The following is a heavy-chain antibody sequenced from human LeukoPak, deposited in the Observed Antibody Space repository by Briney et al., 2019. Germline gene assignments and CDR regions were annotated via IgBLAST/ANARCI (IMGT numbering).Heavy chain of an antibody. D-gene: IGHD4-17*01. CDR1: GGSIRSSYYY. CDR3: ASHGDYVGDY. J-gene: IGHJ4*02. CDR2: IYDSGST. V-gene: IGHV4-39*07. Sequence: SSETLSLTCTVSGGSIRSSYYYWGWIRQPPGKGLEWIGSIYDSGSTYYNPSLKSRVTISVDTSKNQFSLKLSSVTAADTAVYYCASHGDYVGDYWGQGTLVTVSS.